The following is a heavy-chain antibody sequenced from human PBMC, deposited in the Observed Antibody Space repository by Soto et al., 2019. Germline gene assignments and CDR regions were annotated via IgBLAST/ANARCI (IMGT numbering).Heavy chain of an antibody. V-gene: IGHV3-53*01. Sequence: EVQLVESGGGRIQPGGSLRLSCAASGFTVSSKYMTWVRQAPGKGLEWVSVIYGGGTTYYADSVKGRFTISRDNSKNTLYLQMNSLRAEDTAVYYCVQTTGWPGFDFWGQGTMVTVSS. CDR1: GFTVSSKY. CDR3: VQTTGWPGFDF. CDR2: IYGGGTT. D-gene: IGHD6-19*01. J-gene: IGHJ4*02.